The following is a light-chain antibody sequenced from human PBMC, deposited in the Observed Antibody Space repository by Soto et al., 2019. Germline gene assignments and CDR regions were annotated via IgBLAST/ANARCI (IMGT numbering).Light chain of an antibody. V-gene: IGKV3D-15*01. Sequence: EIVMTQSPATLSVSPGERATLSCRASQGFSTNLAWYQQKPGQVPRLLIYGTSTRATGIPARFSGSGSGTEFTLTISSLQSEDFAVYYCQQYHNWPLTFGGGNKVEIK. CDR1: QGFSTN. CDR2: GTS. CDR3: QQYHNWPLT. J-gene: IGKJ4*01.